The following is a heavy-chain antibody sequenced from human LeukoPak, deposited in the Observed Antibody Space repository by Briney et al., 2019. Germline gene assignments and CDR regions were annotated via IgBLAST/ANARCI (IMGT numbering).Heavy chain of an antibody. CDR3: ARNTYYHGSGSYYNLYYFDY. D-gene: IGHD3-10*01. V-gene: IGHV1-2*06. Sequence: GASVKVSCKASGYTFTGCYMHWVRQAPGQGLEWMGRINPNSGGTNYAQKFQGRVTMTRDTSISTAYMELSRLRSDDTAVYYCARNTYYHGSGSYYNLYYFDYWGQGTLVSVSS. CDR2: INPNSGGT. J-gene: IGHJ4*02. CDR1: GYTFTGCY.